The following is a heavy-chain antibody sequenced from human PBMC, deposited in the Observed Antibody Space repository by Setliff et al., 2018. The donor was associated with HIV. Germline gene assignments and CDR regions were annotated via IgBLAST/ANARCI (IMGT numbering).Heavy chain of an antibody. CDR1: GGSFSGYY. Sequence: SETLSLTCAVYGGSFSGYYWSWIRQPPGKGLEWIGEIIHSGSTYYNPSLKSRVTISVDTSKNRFSLKLSSVTAADTAVYYCARVYYDFWSGYWGYYYYYYMDVWGKGTTVTVSS. CDR2: IIHSGST. V-gene: IGHV4-34*12. D-gene: IGHD3-3*01. CDR3: ARVYYDFWSGYWGYYYYYYMDV. J-gene: IGHJ6*03.